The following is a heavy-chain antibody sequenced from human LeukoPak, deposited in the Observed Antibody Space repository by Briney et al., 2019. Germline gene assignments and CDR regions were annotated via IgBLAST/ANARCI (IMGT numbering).Heavy chain of an antibody. J-gene: IGHJ4*02. Sequence: SQTLSLTCAISGDSVSRTNAAWNWIRQSPSRGLEWLGRTYYRTKWYSDSAISVRSRIVINPDTSKNQFSLQLNSVTPEDTAVYYCARGGWYMTVALFDQWGQGTPVTVSS. D-gene: IGHD6-19*01. CDR2: TYYRTKWYS. V-gene: IGHV6-1*01. CDR1: GDSVSRTNAA. CDR3: ARGGWYMTVALFDQ.